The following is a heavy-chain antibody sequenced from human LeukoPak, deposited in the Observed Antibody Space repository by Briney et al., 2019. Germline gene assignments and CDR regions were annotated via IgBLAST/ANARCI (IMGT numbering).Heavy chain of an antibody. V-gene: IGHV3-48*03. CDR1: GFAFSSYE. CDR3: AREGSYYFDY. Sequence: PGGSLRLSCAASGFAFSSYEMIWVRQAPGKGLEWLAYISASGGTVYYADAVKGRFTISRDNAKSSLYLQMNSLRAEDTAVYNCAREGSYYFDYWGQGTLVTVSS. J-gene: IGHJ4*02. CDR2: ISASGGTV.